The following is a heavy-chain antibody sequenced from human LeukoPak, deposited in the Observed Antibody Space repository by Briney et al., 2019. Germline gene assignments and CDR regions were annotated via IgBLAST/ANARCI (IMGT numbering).Heavy chain of an antibody. V-gene: IGHV3-23*01. J-gene: IGHJ4*02. Sequence: PGGPLRLSCVASGFIFSSYAMSWVRQAPGKGLEWVSSITGTSGTTIYADSVKGRFTISRDNPDNTLYLQMNNLRAEDTAVYYCAKVASGSSYGALDYWGQGTLVTVSS. D-gene: IGHD1-26*01. CDR3: AKVASGSSYGALDY. CDR2: ITGTSGTT. CDR1: GFIFSSYA.